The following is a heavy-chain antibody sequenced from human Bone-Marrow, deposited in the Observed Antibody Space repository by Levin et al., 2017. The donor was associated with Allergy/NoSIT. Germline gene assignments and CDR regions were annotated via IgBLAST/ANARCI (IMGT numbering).Heavy chain of an antibody. D-gene: IGHD1-1*01. CDR3: ARGSGRLDY. J-gene: IGHJ4*02. CDR2: NRGKAYGGTT. CDR1: GLTFGDYT. Sequence: GGSLRLSCTPSGLTFGDYTVTWVRQAPGKGLEWVGLNRGKAYGGTTDYAASVKGRFTISRDDSKSIVYLQMNSLRTEDTAVYFCARGSGRLDYWGQGTLVTVSS. V-gene: IGHV3-49*04.